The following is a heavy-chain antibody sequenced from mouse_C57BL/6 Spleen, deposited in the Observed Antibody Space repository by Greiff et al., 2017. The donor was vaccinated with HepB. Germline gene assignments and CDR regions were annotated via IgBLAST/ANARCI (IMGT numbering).Heavy chain of an antibody. CDR1: GYTFTDYN. D-gene: IGHD2-10*02. CDR3: ARSYGNYGEYFDY. Sequence: VQLKQSGPELVKPGASVKMSCKASGYTFTDYNMHWVKQSHGKSLEWIGYINPNNGGTSYNQKFKGKATLTVNKSSSTAYMELRSLTSEDSAVYYCARSYGNYGEYFDYWGQGTTLTVSS. CDR2: INPNNGGT. J-gene: IGHJ2*01. V-gene: IGHV1-22*01.